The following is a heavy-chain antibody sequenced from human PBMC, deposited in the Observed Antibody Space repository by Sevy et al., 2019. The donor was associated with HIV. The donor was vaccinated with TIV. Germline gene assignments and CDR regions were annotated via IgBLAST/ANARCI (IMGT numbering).Heavy chain of an antibody. CDR1: GFTFSDYW. D-gene: IGHD3-22*01. V-gene: IGHV3-7*01. CDR3: ARPYRTDPFYYYGSSGYYYPSYFDY. Sequence: GESLKISCAASGFTFSDYWMSWVRQAPGKGLEWVANIKQDGYEKYNVDSVKGRFTISRDNAKNSLYLQMNSLGVADTAVYYCARPYRTDPFYYYGSSGYYYPSYFDYWGQGTLVTVSS. CDR2: IKQDGYEK. J-gene: IGHJ4*02.